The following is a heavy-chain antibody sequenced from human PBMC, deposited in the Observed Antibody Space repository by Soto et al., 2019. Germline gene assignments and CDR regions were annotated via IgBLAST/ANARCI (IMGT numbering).Heavy chain of an antibody. CDR1: GVTFSSYG. V-gene: IGHV3-30*18. CDR3: AKEAGPFGASYGSYLDV. Sequence: QVQLVESGGGVVQPGRSLRLSCAASGVTFSSYGMQWVRQAPGKGLEWVAVISYEGSAQYYADSVKGRVTISRDNSKNTVYLEMNSLRAEDTAVYYCAKEAGPFGASYGSYLDVWGQGTTVTASS. D-gene: IGHD3-16*01. J-gene: IGHJ6*02. CDR2: ISYEGSAQ.